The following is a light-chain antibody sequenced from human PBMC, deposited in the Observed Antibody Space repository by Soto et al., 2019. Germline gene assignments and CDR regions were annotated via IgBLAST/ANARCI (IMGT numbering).Light chain of an antibody. V-gene: IGLV2-8*01. CDR3: PAYEYSLTASV. J-gene: IGLJ3*02. CDR1: SSDVGYYNS. CDR2: EVS. Sequence: QSVLTQPPSASGSPGQSITISCTGTSSDVGYYNSVSWYQQHPGKAPKLMIYEVSKRPSGVPDRFSGSKSGNTASLAITGLQAEDEADYYCPAYEYSLTASVFGAGTKLTVL.